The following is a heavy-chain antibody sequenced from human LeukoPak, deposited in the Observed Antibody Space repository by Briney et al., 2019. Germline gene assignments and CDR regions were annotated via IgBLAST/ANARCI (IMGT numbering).Heavy chain of an antibody. CDR2: ISIYNGNT. D-gene: IGHD5-18*01. CDR3: ARDRGPGMVTHFDY. Sequence: GASVKVSCKTSGYTFTSYGISWVRQAPGQGLEWMGWISIYNGNTNYAQKFKGRVTMSTDTTTGTAYMELKSLRFDDTAVYYCARDRGPGMVTHFDYWGQGTLVTVSS. J-gene: IGHJ4*02. CDR1: GYTFTSYG. V-gene: IGHV1-18*01.